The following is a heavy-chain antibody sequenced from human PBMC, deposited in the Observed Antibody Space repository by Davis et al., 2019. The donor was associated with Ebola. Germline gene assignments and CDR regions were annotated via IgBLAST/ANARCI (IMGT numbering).Heavy chain of an antibody. Sequence: PSETLSLTCTVSGYSISSGYYWGWIRQPPGKGLEWIGTMHHSGNTYYNPSLKSRVTIAVETSQNHFSLKLNSVTAADTAFYYCAKVAGGGYDGYFDYWGQGALVTVSP. D-gene: IGHD5-12*01. CDR3: AKVAGGGYDGYFDY. CDR1: GYSISSGYY. V-gene: IGHV4-38-2*02. CDR2: MHHSGNT. J-gene: IGHJ4*02.